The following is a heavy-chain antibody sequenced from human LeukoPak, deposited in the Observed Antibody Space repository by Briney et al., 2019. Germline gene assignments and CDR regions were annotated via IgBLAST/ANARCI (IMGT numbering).Heavy chain of an antibody. V-gene: IGHV3-23*01. D-gene: IGHD3-9*01. CDR1: GFTFSSYA. CDR2: ISGSAVGT. CDR3: AKVGYDILTAYSYYFDS. J-gene: IGHJ4*02. Sequence: GGSLRLSCAASGFTFSSYAMSWVRQAPGKGLEWVSGISGSAVGTYSEESVKGRFTIFRDNSKNTLYLQMNSVRAEDTAVYYCAKVGYDILTAYSYYFDSWGQGTLVTVSS.